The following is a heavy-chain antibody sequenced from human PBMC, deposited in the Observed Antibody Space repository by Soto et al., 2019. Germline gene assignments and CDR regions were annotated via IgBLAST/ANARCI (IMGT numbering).Heavy chain of an antibody. Sequence: PSETLSLTCTVSGGSISSSSYYWGWIRQPPGKGLEWIGSIYYSGSTYYNPSLKSRVTISVDTSKNQFSLKLSSVTAADTAVYYCARDHEGWFDPWGQGTLVTVSS. J-gene: IGHJ5*02. V-gene: IGHV4-39*02. CDR2: IYYSGST. CDR1: GGSISSSSYY. CDR3: ARDHEGWFDP.